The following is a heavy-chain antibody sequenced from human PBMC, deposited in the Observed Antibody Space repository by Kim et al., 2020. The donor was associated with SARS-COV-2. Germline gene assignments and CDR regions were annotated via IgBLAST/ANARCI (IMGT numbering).Heavy chain of an antibody. V-gene: IGHV3-30*04. CDR3: ARDFGYSYGTPVLDP. CDR2: ISYDGSNK. D-gene: IGHD5-18*01. J-gene: IGHJ5*02. CDR1: GFTFSSYA. Sequence: GGSLRLSCAASGFTFSSYAMHWVRQAPGKGLEWVAVISYDGSNKYYADSVKGRFTISRDNSKNTLYLQMNSLRAEDTAVYYCARDFGYSYGTPVLDPWGQGTLVTVSS.